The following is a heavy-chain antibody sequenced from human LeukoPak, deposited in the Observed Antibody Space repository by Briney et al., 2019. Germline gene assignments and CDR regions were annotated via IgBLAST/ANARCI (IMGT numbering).Heavy chain of an antibody. D-gene: IGHD2-2*01. V-gene: IGHV1-69*13. CDR1: GGTFSSYA. CDR2: IIPTFGTA. Sequence: SVKVSCKASGGTFSSYAISWVRQAPGQGLEWMGGIIPTFGTANYAQKFQGRVTITADESTSTAYMELSSLRSEDTAVYYCASLGYCSSTSCFDYWAREPWSPSPQ. CDR3: ASLGYCSSTSCFDY. J-gene: IGHJ4*02.